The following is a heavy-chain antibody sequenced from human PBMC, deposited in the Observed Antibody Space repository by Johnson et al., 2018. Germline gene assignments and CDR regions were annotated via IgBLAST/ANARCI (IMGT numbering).Heavy chain of an antibody. CDR3: ARTTRGAFDI. V-gene: IGHV3-30*14. D-gene: IGHD4-17*01. J-gene: IGHJ3*02. Sequence: SVKGRFTVSRDISKNTLYLQMSSLRVEDTAVYFCARTTRGAFDIWGQGTMVTVSS.